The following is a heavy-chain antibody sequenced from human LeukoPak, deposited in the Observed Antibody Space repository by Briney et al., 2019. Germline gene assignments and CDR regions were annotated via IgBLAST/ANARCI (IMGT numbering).Heavy chain of an antibody. Sequence: GGSLRLSCAASGFTFSSYAMSWVRQASGKGLEWVSAISGSGGSTYYADSVKGRFTISRDNSKNTLYLQMNSLRAEDTAVYYCAKAQNSGSWYVEGVDYWGQGTLVTVSS. D-gene: IGHD6-13*01. CDR3: AKAQNSGSWYVEGVDY. CDR1: GFTFSSYA. V-gene: IGHV3-23*01. CDR2: ISGSGGST. J-gene: IGHJ4*02.